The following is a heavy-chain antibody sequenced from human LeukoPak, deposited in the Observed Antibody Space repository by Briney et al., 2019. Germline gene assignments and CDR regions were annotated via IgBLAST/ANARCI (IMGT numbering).Heavy chain of an antibody. Sequence: PGESLRLSCAASGFTFDDYAMHWVRQAPGKGLEWVSGISWNSGSIGYADSVKGRFTISRDNAKNSLYLQMNSLRAEDTALYYCAKDMVAVAGTDLEQGFDYWGQGTLVTVSS. J-gene: IGHJ4*02. CDR2: ISWNSGSI. CDR3: AKDMVAVAGTDLEQGFDY. D-gene: IGHD6-19*01. CDR1: GFTFDDYA. V-gene: IGHV3-9*01.